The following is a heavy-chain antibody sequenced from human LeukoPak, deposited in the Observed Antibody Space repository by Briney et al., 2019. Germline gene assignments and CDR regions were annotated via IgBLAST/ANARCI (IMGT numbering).Heavy chain of an antibody. CDR3: ASHSGGYAY. CDR2: VYYSGGT. Sequence: PSETLSLTCTVSGYSISSGYYWSWIRQPPRKGLEWIGYVYYSGGTYYNPSLKSRVTISVDTSKNQFSLKLSSVTAADTAVYYCASHSGGYAYWGQGTLVTVSS. V-gene: IGHV4-30-4*07. D-gene: IGHD5-12*01. J-gene: IGHJ4*02. CDR1: GYSISSGYY.